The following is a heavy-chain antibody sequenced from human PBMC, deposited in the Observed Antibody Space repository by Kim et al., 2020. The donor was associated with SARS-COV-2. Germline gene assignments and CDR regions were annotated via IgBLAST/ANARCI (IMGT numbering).Heavy chain of an antibody. D-gene: IGHD4-4*01. V-gene: IGHV3-48*03. CDR3: ARGPNYSPFDY. Sequence: IYTEDFVRGRFTNAGDNDKNSLFLQMNSLRAEDTAVYYCARGPNYSPFDYWGQGTLVTVSS. J-gene: IGHJ4*02. CDR2: I.